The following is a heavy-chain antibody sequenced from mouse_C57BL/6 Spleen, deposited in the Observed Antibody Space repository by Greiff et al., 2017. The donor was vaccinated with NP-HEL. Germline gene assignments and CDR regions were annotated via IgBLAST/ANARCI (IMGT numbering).Heavy chain of an antibody. CDR2: IDPEDGET. CDR3: ARNDGSRGAFDY. CDR1: GFNIKDYY. Sequence: VHVKQSGAELVKPGASVKLSCTASGFNIKDYYMHWVKQRTEQGLEWIGRIDPEDGETKYAPKFQGKATITADTSSNTAYLQLSSLTSEDTAVYYWARNDGSRGAFDYWGQGTTLTVSS. D-gene: IGHD1-1*01. V-gene: IGHV14-2*01. J-gene: IGHJ2*01.